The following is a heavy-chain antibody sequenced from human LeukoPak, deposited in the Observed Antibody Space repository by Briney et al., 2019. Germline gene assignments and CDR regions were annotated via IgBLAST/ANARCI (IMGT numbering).Heavy chain of an antibody. Sequence: PSETLSLTCAVYGGSFSGYYWSWIRQPPGKGLEWIGEINHSGSTNYNPSLKSRVTISVDTSKNQFSLKLSSVTAADTAVYYCARGEPYAGGGAFDIWGQGTMVTVSS. V-gene: IGHV4-34*01. CDR2: INHSGST. CDR1: GGSFSGYY. J-gene: IGHJ3*02. D-gene: IGHD3-16*01. CDR3: ARGEPYAGGGAFDI.